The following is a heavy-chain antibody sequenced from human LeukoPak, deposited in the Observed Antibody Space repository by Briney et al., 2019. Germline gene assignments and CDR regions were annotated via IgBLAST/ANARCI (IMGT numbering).Heavy chain of an antibody. D-gene: IGHD6-19*01. Sequence: ASVKVSCKASGYTFSSHGIDWVRQAPGQGLEWMGWISAYNGNTNYAQKPQGRVTMTTDTSTTTAYMELRSLRSDDTAVYFCARHSSGWSLDYWGQGTLVTVSS. CDR1: GYTFSSHG. CDR3: ARHSSGWSLDY. V-gene: IGHV1-18*01. CDR2: ISAYNGNT. J-gene: IGHJ4*02.